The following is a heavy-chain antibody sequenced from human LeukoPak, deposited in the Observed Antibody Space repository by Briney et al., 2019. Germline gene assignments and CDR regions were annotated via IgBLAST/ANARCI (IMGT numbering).Heavy chain of an antibody. CDR1: RYTFTSYD. CDR2: MNPNSGNT. V-gene: IGHV1-8*01. CDR3: ARGLAAAAHYYFDY. J-gene: IGHJ4*02. D-gene: IGHD6-13*01. Sequence: ASVKVSCKASRYTFTSYDITWVRQATGQGLEWMGWMNPNSGNTGYAQKFQGRVTMTRNTSISTAYMELGSLRSEDTAVYYCARGLAAAAHYYFDYWGQGPLVTVSS.